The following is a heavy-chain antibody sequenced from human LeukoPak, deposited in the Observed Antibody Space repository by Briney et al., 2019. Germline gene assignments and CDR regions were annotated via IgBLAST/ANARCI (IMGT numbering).Heavy chain of an antibody. J-gene: IGHJ4*02. CDR1: GFTVSSNY. V-gene: IGHV3-23*01. CDR3: AKDQSRVGASDPFDS. Sequence: GGSLRLSCAASGFTVSSNYMSWVRQAPGKGLEWVSSISGSGATTYYADSVKGRFTISRDNSNNTVYLQMNSLRAEDTAVYYCAKDQSRVGASDPFDSWGQGMQVGVSS. D-gene: IGHD1-26*01. CDR2: ISGSGATT.